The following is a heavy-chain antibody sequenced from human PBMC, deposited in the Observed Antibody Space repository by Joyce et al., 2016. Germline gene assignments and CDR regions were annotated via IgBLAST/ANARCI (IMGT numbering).Heavy chain of an antibody. J-gene: IGHJ4*02. CDR3: ARSQWLAPLMY. Sequence: QVQLQQWGAGLLKTSETLSLTCAVYSGPFSGFFWSWVRQPPGKGLEWIGDITDSGATHYNPSHKSRRTMSVDTSRKEFSLKLSSVTVADTAIYYCARSQWLAPLMYWGQGTPVTVSS. D-gene: IGHD6-19*01. CDR1: SGPFSGFF. CDR2: ITDSGAT. V-gene: IGHV4-34*02.